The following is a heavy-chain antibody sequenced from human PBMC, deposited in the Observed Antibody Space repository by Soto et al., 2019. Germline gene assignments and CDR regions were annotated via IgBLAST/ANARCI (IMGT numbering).Heavy chain of an antibody. D-gene: IGHD6-13*01. V-gene: IGHV4-34*01. CDR1: GGSFSGYY. CDR3: ARGGGSSWYHYYYGMDV. CDR2: INHSGST. Sequence: SETLSLTCAVYGGSFSGYYLSWIRQPPGKGLEWIGEINHSGSTNYNPSLKSRVTISVDTSKNQFSLKLSSVTAADTAVYYCARGGGSSWYHYYYGMDVWGQGTTVTVYS. J-gene: IGHJ6*02.